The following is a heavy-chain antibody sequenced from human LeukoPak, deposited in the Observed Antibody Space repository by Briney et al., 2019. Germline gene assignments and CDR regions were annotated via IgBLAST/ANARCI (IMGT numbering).Heavy chain of an antibody. CDR2: INPSGGST. CDR3: ARGTTVTYGYFDY. CDR1: GCSFTSYG. J-gene: IGHJ4*02. Sequence: ASVKVSCKATGCSFTSYGISWVRQAPGQGLEWMGIINPSGGSTSYAQKFQGRVTMTRDTSTSTVYMELSSLRSEDTAVYYCARGTTVTYGYFDYWGLGTLVTVSS. D-gene: IGHD4-17*01. V-gene: IGHV1-46*01.